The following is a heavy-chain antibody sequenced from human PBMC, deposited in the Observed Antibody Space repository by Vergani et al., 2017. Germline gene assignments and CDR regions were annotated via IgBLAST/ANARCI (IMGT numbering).Heavy chain of an antibody. CDR3: AKDRLRVSCGVVIAPRFYFDY. J-gene: IGHJ4*02. CDR1: GFTFSSYG. V-gene: IGHV3-30*18. D-gene: IGHD2-21*01. Sequence: QVQLVESGGGVVQPGRSLRLSCAASGFTFSSYGMHWVRQAPGKGLEWVAVISYDGSNKYYADSVKGRFTISRDNSKNTLYLQMNSLRAEDTSVYYCAKDRLRVSCGVVIAPRFYFDYWGQGTLVTVSS. CDR2: ISYDGSNK.